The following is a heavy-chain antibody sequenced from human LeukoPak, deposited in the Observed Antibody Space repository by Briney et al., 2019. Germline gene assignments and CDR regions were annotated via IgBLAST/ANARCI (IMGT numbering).Heavy chain of an antibody. J-gene: IGHJ6*03. CDR1: GGSMTNSTYY. CDR3: ARVVSSSSWDYYYYMDV. CDR2: IYYSGST. D-gene: IGHD6-6*01. V-gene: IGHV4-39*01. Sequence: SETLSLTCTVSGGSMTNSTYYWGWIRQPPGKGLEWIGSIYYSGSTYYNPSFKSRITVSVDTSKNQFSLKVISVTAADTAVYYCARVVSSSSWDYYYYMDVWGKGTTVTVSS.